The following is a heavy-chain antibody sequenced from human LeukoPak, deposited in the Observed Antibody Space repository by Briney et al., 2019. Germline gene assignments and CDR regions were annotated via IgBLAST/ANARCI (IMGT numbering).Heavy chain of an antibody. V-gene: IGHV3-74*01. CDR2: INTDGTST. J-gene: IGHJ4*02. D-gene: IGHD5-18*01. Sequence: GVLRLSCAASGFTFSDYWMHWVRQAPGKGLVWVSRINTDGTSTKYADSVKGRFTISRDNARNTVYLQMNSLRAEDTAVYYCARARYSYTGIVDYWGQGPLVTVSS. CDR3: ARARYSYTGIVDY. CDR1: GFTFSDYW.